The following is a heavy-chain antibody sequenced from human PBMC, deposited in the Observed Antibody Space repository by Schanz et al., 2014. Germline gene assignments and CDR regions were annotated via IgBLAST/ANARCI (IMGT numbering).Heavy chain of an antibody. J-gene: IGHJ3*02. Sequence: QVPLVQSGAEVKKPGSSVKISCQTPGGTFNSYSISWLRQGPGQGLEWMGWISPYNGNTKYAEKLEDRVTMTTDISTSTAYMQLRSLTSDDTAVYYCARDIQYHYDTSGPVGAFDIWGQGTVVTVSS. CDR2: ISPYNGNT. D-gene: IGHD3-22*01. CDR3: ARDIQYHYDTSGPVGAFDI. CDR1: GGTFNSYS. V-gene: IGHV1-18*04.